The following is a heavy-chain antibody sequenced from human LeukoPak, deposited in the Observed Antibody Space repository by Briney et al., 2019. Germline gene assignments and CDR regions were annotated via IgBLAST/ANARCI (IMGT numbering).Heavy chain of an antibody. D-gene: IGHD6-13*01. CDR3: ANSPGSSWRYNWFDP. CDR2: ISGSDGST. CDR1: GFTFSSYA. Sequence: GGSLRLPCAASGFTFSSYAMSWVRQAPGKGLEWVSAISGSDGSTYYADSVKGRFTISRDNSKNTLYLQMNSLRAEDTAVYYCANSPGSSWRYNWFDPWGQGTLVTVSS. J-gene: IGHJ5*02. V-gene: IGHV3-23*01.